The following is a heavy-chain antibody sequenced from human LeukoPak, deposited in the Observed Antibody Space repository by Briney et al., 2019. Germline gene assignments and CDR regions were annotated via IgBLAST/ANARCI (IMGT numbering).Heavy chain of an antibody. CDR1: GGSISRGGYY. Sequence: SETLSLSCTVSGGSISRGGYYWSWIRQHPGKGLEWIGYIYYSGSTHYNPSLKSRVTISADTSKNQFSLKLSSVTAADTAVYYCARARSAAGNFDYWGQGTLVTVSS. D-gene: IGHD6-13*01. CDR2: IYYSGST. J-gene: IGHJ4*02. V-gene: IGHV4-31*03. CDR3: ARARSAAGNFDY.